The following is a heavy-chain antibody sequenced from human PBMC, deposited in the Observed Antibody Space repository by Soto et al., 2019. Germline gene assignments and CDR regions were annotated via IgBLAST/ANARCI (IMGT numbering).Heavy chain of an antibody. V-gene: IGHV3-53*01. D-gene: IGHD3-22*01. Sequence: GGSLRLSCATSGFSVSSSYMNWVRQAPGKGLEWVSVIYSAGNTYYADSVRGRFTISRDSSKNTLYLQMTRLRADDTALYFCTSGHDYDSSGGYYFEYWGQGTLVTVSS. J-gene: IGHJ4*02. CDR1: GFSVSSSY. CDR2: IYSAGNT. CDR3: TSGHDYDSSGGYYFEY.